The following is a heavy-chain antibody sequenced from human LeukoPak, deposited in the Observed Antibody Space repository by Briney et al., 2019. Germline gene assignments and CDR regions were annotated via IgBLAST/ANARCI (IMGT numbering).Heavy chain of an antibody. D-gene: IGHD3-3*01. Sequence: SVKVSCKASGGTFSSYAISWVRQAPGQGLEWMGGIIPIFGTANYAQKFQGRVTITADESTSTAYMELSSLRSEDTAVYYCARSAVGRFLHYYGMDVWGQGTTVTVSS. CDR1: GGTFSSYA. CDR3: ARSAVGRFLHYYGMDV. J-gene: IGHJ6*02. V-gene: IGHV1-69*13. CDR2: IIPIFGTA.